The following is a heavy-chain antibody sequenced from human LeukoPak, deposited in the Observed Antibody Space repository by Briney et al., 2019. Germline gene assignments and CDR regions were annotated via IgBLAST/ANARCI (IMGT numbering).Heavy chain of an antibody. CDR3: SYDSSGATRGALDY. J-gene: IGHJ4*02. Sequence: GGSLRLSCAASGFTFSSYAMHWVRQAPGKGLEWVAVISYDGSNKYYADSVKGRFTISRDNSKNTLYLQMNSLRAEDTAVYYCSYDSSGATRGALDYWGQGTLVTVSS. D-gene: IGHD3-22*01. CDR1: GFTFSSYA. CDR2: ISYDGSNK. V-gene: IGHV3-30*04.